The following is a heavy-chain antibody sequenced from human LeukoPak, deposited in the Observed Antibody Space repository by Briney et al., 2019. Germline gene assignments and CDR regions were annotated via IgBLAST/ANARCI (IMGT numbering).Heavy chain of an antibody. V-gene: IGHV5-51*01. D-gene: IGHD2-2*01. Sequence: GGSLQISCEGSGSIFTSYWNGGGRQLPGKGGEGMGIIYPGDCDTKYSPSFQGQVTLSADKSISTAYLQWSSLKASDTAMYYCARSYCSSTSCYPYYDYWGQGTLVTVSS. CDR1: GSIFTSYW. CDR2: IYPGDCDT. CDR3: ARSYCSSTSCYPYYDY. J-gene: IGHJ4*02.